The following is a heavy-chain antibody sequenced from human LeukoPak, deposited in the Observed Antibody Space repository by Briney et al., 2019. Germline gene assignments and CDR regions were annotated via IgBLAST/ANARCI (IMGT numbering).Heavy chain of an antibody. Sequence: GGSLRLSCAASGFTFSSYAMSWVRQAPGKGLEWVSAISGSGGSTYYADSVKGRFTISRDNSKNTLYLRMNSLRAEDTAVYYCAKGYSVHGYGYYYFDYWGQGTLVTVSS. D-gene: IGHD5-18*01. CDR3: AKGYSVHGYGYYYFDY. V-gene: IGHV3-23*01. CDR1: GFTFSSYA. J-gene: IGHJ4*02. CDR2: ISGSGGST.